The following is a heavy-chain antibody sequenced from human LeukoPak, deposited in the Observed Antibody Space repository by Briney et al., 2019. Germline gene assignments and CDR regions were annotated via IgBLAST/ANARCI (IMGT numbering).Heavy chain of an antibody. J-gene: IGHJ4*02. V-gene: IGHV3-48*01. CDR3: ARAGYSSSWYVY. D-gene: IGHD6-13*01. Sequence: GGSLRLSCAASGFTFSNYWMTWVRRAPGKGLEWVSDISRSSTTIYYADSVKGRFTISRDNARNSPYLQINSLRAEDTAVYYCARAGYSSSWYVYWGQGTLVTVSS. CDR1: GFTFSNYW. CDR2: ISRSSTTI.